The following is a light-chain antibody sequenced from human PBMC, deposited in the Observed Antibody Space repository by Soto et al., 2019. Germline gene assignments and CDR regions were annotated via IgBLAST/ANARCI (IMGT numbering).Light chain of an antibody. CDR3: QQRSNWPPT. J-gene: IGKJ1*01. CDR1: QSVSSY. V-gene: IGKV3-11*01. CDR2: DAS. Sequence: IVMTQAPATLSVSPVERATLSCRASQSVSSYLAWYQQKPGQAPRLLIYDASTRATGIPARFSGSGSGTDFTLTITSLEPEDFAVYYCQQRSNWPPTFGQGTKVDIK.